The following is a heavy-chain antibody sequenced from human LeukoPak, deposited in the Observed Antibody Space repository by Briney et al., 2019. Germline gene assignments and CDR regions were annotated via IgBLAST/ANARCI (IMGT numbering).Heavy chain of an antibody. CDR2: ISNGGNT. D-gene: IGHD3-10*01. V-gene: IGHV3-53*01. CDR3: ARGGSLDI. CDR1: GFTVSDNY. Sequence: PGGSLGSSWAASGFTVSDNYMTWVRPPPGKGLGGVSLISNGGNTYYEDSVKGRFTISRDISQNMLYIQMNSLRAEDTAVYYCARGGSLDIWGQGTMVIVS. J-gene: IGHJ3*02.